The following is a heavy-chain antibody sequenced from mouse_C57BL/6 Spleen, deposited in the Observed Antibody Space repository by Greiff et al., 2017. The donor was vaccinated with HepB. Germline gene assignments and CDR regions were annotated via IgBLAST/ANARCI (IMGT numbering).Heavy chain of an antibody. CDR1: GFTFSDAW. CDR2: IRNKANNHAT. V-gene: IGHV6-6*01. CDR3: THLITRYWYFDG. J-gene: IGHJ1*03. Sequence: EVMLVESGGGLVQPGGSMKLSCAASGFTFSDAWMDWVRQSPEKGLEWVAEIRNKANNHATYYAESVKGRFTISRDDSKSSVYLQMNSLRAEDTGIYYCTHLITRYWYFDGWGTGTTVTVSS. D-gene: IGHD2-4*01.